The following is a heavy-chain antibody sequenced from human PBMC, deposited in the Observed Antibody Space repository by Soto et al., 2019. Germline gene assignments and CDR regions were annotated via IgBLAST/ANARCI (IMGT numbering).Heavy chain of an antibody. V-gene: IGHV4-31*03. CDR1: GGSISSGGYY. Sequence: QVQLQESGPGLVQPSQTLSLTCTVSGGSISSGGYYWSWIRQHPGTGLEWIEHISYSGRTYYNTSLKSRVTISVDTSRNQFSLIVNSVTAADTAVYYCARGVLHWGQGTLVTVSS. J-gene: IGHJ4*01. CDR2: ISYSGRT. CDR3: ARGVLH.